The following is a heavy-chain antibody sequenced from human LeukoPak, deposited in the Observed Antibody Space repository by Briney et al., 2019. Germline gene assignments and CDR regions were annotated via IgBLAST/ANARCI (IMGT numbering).Heavy chain of an antibody. V-gene: IGHV3-11*01. J-gene: IGHJ4*02. CDR3: ARDFDYYDDSGYQTYYFDY. CDR1: GFTFSDYY. D-gene: IGHD3-22*01. CDR2: ISSSGSTI. Sequence: GGSLRLSCAASGFTFSDYYMSWIRQAPGKGLEWVSYISSSGSTIFYADSVKGRFTISRDNAKNSLYLQMNSLRAEDTAVYYCARDFDYYDDSGYQTYYFDYWGQGTLVTVSS.